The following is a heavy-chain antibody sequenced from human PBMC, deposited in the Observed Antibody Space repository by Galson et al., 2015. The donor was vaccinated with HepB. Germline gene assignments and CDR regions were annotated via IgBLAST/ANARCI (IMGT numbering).Heavy chain of an antibody. CDR3: ARELVGYDILTGRGLNWFDP. D-gene: IGHD3-9*01. J-gene: IGHJ5*02. V-gene: IGHV1-3*01. Sequence: SVKVSCKASGYTFTSYAMHWVRQAPGQRLEWMGWINAGNGNTKYSQKFQGRVTITRDTSASTAYMELSSLRSEDTAVYYCARELVGYDILTGRGLNWFDPWGQGTLVTVSS. CDR2: INAGNGNT. CDR1: GYTFTSYA.